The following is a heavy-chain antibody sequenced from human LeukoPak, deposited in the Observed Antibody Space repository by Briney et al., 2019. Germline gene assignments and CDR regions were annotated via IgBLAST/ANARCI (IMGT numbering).Heavy chain of an antibody. Sequence: PGGSLRFSCAASGFTFSSYSMNWVRQAPGKGLEWVSSISSSSSYIYYADSVKGRFTISRDNAKNSLYLQMNSLRAEDTAVYYCADNSGSHFEDWDQGTLVTVSS. V-gene: IGHV3-21*01. D-gene: IGHD1-26*01. CDR1: GFTFSSYS. J-gene: IGHJ4*02. CDR3: ADNSGSHFED. CDR2: ISSSSSYI.